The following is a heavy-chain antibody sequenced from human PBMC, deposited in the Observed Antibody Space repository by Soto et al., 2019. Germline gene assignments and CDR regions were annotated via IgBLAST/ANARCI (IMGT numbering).Heavy chain of an antibody. D-gene: IGHD1-1*01. J-gene: IGHJ5*02. V-gene: IGHV3-30*18. CDR2: ISYDGSNK. Sequence: PGGSLRLSCAASGFTFSSYGMHWVRQAPGKGLEWVAVISYDGSNKYYADSVKGRFTISRDNSKNTLYLQMNSLRAEDTAVYYCAKEASGYSWRRTMIAAPLNWFDPWGQGTLVTVSS. CDR1: GFTFSSYG. CDR3: AKEASGYSWRRTMIAAPLNWFDP.